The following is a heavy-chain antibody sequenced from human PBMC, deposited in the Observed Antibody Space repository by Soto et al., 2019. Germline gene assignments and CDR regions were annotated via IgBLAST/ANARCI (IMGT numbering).Heavy chain of an antibody. D-gene: IGHD3-10*01. V-gene: IGHV3-11*01. Sequence: QVQLVESGGGLVKPGGSLRLSCAASGFTFSDYYMSWIRQAPGKGLEWVSYISSRGSTIYYADSVKGRFTISRDNAKNSLYLQMNSLRAEGTAVYYFVNFSGSYYSDDAFDIWGQGAMGPGSS. CDR3: VNFSGSYYSDDAFDI. CDR1: GFTFSDYY. CDR2: ISSRGSTI. J-gene: IGHJ3*02.